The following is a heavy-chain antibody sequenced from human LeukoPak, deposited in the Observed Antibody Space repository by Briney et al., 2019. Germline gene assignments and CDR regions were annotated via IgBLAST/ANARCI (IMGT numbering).Heavy chain of an antibody. CDR3: AAEGRPTVVTFRKGAVDL. V-gene: IGHV1-58*01. CDR2: IVVGSGNT. D-gene: IGHD4-23*01. J-gene: IGHJ3*01. Sequence: SVKVSCRASGFTFTSSAVQWVRQARGQRLEWIGWIVVGSGNTNYAQKFQERVTITRDMSTSTVYMELSSLRSEDTAVYYCAAEGRPTVVTFRKGAVDLWGQGTMVTVSS. CDR1: GFTFTSSA.